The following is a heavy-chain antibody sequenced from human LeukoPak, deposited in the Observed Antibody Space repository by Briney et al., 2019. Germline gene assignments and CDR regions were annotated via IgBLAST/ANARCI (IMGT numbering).Heavy chain of an antibody. CDR3: ARVSAMYAFDY. J-gene: IGHJ4*02. CDR2: VKQDGSEK. Sequence: GGSLRLSCAASGFTFSSYWMSWVRQAPGKGLEWVANVKQDGSEKYYVDSVKGRFTISRDNAKNSLYLQMNSLRAEDTAVYYCARVSAMYAFDYWGQGTLVTVSS. D-gene: IGHD2-8*01. CDR1: GFTFSSYW. V-gene: IGHV3-7*01.